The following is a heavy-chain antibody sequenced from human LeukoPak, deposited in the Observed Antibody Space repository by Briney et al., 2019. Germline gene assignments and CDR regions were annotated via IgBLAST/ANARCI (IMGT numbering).Heavy chain of an antibody. CDR3: ARLDSASYSY. CDR2: IFGGDSET. Sequence: GASLKISCKGSGFIFSSYWIAWARQLPGEGLEWMGIIFGGDSETRYSPSFQGQVTMAVDKSISAAFLQWSSLKASDTAMYYCARLDSASYSYWGQGTLVTVSS. D-gene: IGHD1-26*01. CDR1: GFIFSSYW. V-gene: IGHV5-51*01. J-gene: IGHJ4*02.